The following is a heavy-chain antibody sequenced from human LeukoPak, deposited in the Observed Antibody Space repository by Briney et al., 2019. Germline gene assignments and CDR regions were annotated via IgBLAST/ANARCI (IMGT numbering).Heavy chain of an antibody. J-gene: IGHJ4*02. CDR3: ARGGDYDILTGYYV. V-gene: IGHV3-21*01. D-gene: IGHD3-9*01. CDR1: GFTFSTYR. Sequence: GGSLRLSCAASGFTFSTYRMNWVRQAPGKGLEWVTSITTSSSYIYYADSVKGRFTISRDNAKNSLYLQMNSLRAEDTAVYYCARGGDYDILTGYYVWGQGTLVTVSS. CDR2: ITTSSSYI.